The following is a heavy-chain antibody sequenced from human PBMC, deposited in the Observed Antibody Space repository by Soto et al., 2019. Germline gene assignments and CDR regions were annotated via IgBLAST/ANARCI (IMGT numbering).Heavy chain of an antibody. CDR3: ARGPARGANWFDP. J-gene: IGHJ5*02. CDR2: ISTNTGYT. D-gene: IGHD1-26*01. V-gene: IGHV1-18*01. CDR1: GFTFPTSS. Sequence: QDQLVQSGAEVKKPGASVKVSCKTSGFTFPTSSITWVRQAPGQGLEWMGWISTNTGYTYYAQKLQGRVTMTTDTSTSTVYMELGSLRSDDTAVYYCARGPARGANWFDPWGQGTLVTVSS.